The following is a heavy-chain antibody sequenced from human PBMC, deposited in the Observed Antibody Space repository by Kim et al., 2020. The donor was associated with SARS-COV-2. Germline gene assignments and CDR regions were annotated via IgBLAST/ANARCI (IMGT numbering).Heavy chain of an antibody. CDR2: ISHDGINK. V-gene: IGHV3-30*04. D-gene: IGHD3-10*01. J-gene: IGHJ2*01. CDR1: GFTFSSYA. CDR3: ARDTRKLRRGGDGYLDL. Sequence: GGSLRLSCEASGFTFSSYAMHWVRQAPGKGLEWVAVISHDGINKYYADSVKGRFTISRDTSMNTLYLQMNSLRAEDTAVYYCARDTRKLRRGGDGYLDL.